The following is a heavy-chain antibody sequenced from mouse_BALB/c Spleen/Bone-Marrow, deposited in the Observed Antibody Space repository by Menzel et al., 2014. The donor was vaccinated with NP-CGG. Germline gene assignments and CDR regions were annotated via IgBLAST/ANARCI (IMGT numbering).Heavy chain of an antibody. CDR1: GFTFSDFY. V-gene: IGHV7-1*02. CDR3: ARDRYDEGDWYFDV. CDR2: SRNKANDYTT. J-gene: IGHJ1*01. D-gene: IGHD2-14*01. Sequence: DVMLVESGGGLVQPGGSLRLSCATSGFTFSDFYMEWVRQPPGKRLEWIAASRNKANDYTTEYSASVKGRFIVSRDTSQSILYLQMNALRAEDTAIYYCARDRYDEGDWYFDVWGAGTTVTVSS.